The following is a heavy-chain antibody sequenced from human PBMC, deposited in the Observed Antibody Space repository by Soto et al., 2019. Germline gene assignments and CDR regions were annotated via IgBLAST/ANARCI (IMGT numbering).Heavy chain of an antibody. J-gene: IGHJ5*02. CDR3: ARDPGRGRFDP. CDR2: INPNSGGP. D-gene: IGHD3-10*01. Sequence: ASLKVSRKTSGYTFTDYYMHWVPHAPGQGLEWMGRINPNSGGPISAQKFQGRVTMTRDTSTSTAYMELRSLRSDDTAVYYCARDPGRGRFDPWGQGTLVTVSS. CDR1: GYTFTDYY. V-gene: IGHV1-2*06.